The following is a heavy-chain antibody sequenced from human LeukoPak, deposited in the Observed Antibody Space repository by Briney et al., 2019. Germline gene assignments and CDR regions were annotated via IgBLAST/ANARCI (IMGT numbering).Heavy chain of an antibody. D-gene: IGHD6-19*01. Sequence: PSETLSLTCTVSGGSINNYYWTLIRQPPGRGLEWIGHIYYSGSTYYNPSLKSRVTISVDTSKNQFTLKLSSVTAADTAVYYCARQLRGEAVAGHLQPFDYWGQGTLVTVSS. CDR3: ARQLRGEAVAGHLQPFDY. CDR2: IYYSGST. V-gene: IGHV4-59*08. J-gene: IGHJ4*02. CDR1: GGSINNYY.